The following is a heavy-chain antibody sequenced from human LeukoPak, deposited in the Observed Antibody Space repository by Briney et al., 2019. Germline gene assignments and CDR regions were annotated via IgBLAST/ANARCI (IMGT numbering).Heavy chain of an antibody. D-gene: IGHD2-15*01. J-gene: IGHJ4*02. V-gene: IGHV3-30*18. CDR1: GFTFSSYG. CDR2: ISYDGSNK. CDR3: AKDVREIVVVVAATRIAVAGTFDY. Sequence: GRSLRLSCAASGFTFSSYGMHWVRQASGKGLEWVAVISYDGSNKYYADSVKGRFTISRDNSKNTLYLQMNSLRAEDTAVYYCAKDVREIVVVVAATRIAVAGTFDYWGQGTLVTVSS.